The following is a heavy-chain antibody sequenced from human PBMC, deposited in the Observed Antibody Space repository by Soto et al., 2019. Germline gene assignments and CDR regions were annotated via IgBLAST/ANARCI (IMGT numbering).Heavy chain of an antibody. CDR2: IIPFFRTA. CDR3: ARSPPMDSGDKYFYDF. V-gene: IGHV1-69*13. Sequence: SVKVSCRASGGAFNTFGFSWVRQAPGQALEWMGGIIPFFRTANYAQKFQDRVTITADESTSTVYMDLRSLRSEDTAKYYCARSPPMDSGDKYFYDFWGQGALVTVSS. CDR1: GGAFNTFG. J-gene: IGHJ4*02. D-gene: IGHD4-17*01.